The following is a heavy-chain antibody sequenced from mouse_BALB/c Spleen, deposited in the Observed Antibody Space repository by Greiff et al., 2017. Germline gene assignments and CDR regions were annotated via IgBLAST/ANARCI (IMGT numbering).Heavy chain of an antibody. V-gene: IGHV2-6-7*01. Sequence: QVQLQQSGPGLVAPSQSLSITCTVSGFSLTGYGVNWVRQPPGKGLEWLGMIWGDGSTDYNSALKSRLSISKDNSKSQVFLKMNSLQTDDTARYYCARDCGYDFHAMDYWGQGTSVTVSS. CDR2: IWGDGST. J-gene: IGHJ4*01. D-gene: IGHD2-2*01. CDR3: ARDCGYDFHAMDY. CDR1: GFSLTGYG.